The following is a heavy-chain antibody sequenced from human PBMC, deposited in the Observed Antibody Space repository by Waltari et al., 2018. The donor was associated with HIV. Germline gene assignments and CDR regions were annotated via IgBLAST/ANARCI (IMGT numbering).Heavy chain of an antibody. J-gene: IGHJ1*01. D-gene: IGHD3-3*01. V-gene: IGHV3-66*02. CDR2: KYADGKT. Sequence: QVVESGGHLVQPGWSLRLSCAPSGFIVSDNYMTWVRQAPGRGLEWVSTKYADGKTHDASSAKDRFVISRDNSKNTVFLQMNNLRPEDTAVYFWARGVKYYDFGGGVWESEPWGQGTHVTVSS. CDR3: ARGVKYYDFGGGVWESEP. CDR1: GFIVSDNY.